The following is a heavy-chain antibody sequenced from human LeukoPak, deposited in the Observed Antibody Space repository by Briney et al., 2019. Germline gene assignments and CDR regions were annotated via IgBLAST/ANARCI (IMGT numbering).Heavy chain of an antibody. CDR1: GYTFTSYG. J-gene: IGHJ4*02. D-gene: IGHD6-13*01. CDR3: ARDLWGGSSWYSGSSY. Sequence: ASVKVSCKASGYTFTSYGTSWVRQAPGQGLEWMGWISAYNGNTNYAQKLQGRVTMTTDTSTSTAYMELRSLRSDVTAVYYCARDLWGGSSWYSGSSYWGQGTLVTVSS. V-gene: IGHV1-18*01. CDR2: ISAYNGNT.